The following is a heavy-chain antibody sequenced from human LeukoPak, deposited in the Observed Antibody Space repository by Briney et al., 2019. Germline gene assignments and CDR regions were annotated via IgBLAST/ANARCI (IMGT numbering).Heavy chain of an antibody. CDR3: ARDLYRIVVVPHYFDY. J-gene: IGHJ4*02. Sequence: GGSVTLSCAASGFTFSSSWMSGVRQAPGRGLEWVANIQQDGSDKYYVDSVKGRFTISRDNAKNSLYLQTNSLRAEDTAVYYCARDLYRIVVVPHYFDYWGQGPLVTVSS. V-gene: IGHV3-7*01. D-gene: IGHD3-22*01. CDR2: IQQDGSDK. CDR1: GFTFSSSW.